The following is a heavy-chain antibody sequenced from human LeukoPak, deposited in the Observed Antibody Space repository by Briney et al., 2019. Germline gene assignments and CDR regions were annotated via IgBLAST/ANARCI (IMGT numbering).Heavy chain of an antibody. D-gene: IGHD4/OR15-4a*01. CDR2: IKQDESEK. CDR1: GFTFSSYW. V-gene: IGHV3-7*01. Sequence: GGSLRLSCAASGFTFSSYWMSWVRQAPGKGLEWVANIKQDESEKYYVDSVKGRFTISRDNAKNSLHLQVNSLRAEDTAVYYCERGGAPGFYFDFWGRGTLVSVSS. J-gene: IGHJ4*02. CDR3: ERGGAPGFYFDF.